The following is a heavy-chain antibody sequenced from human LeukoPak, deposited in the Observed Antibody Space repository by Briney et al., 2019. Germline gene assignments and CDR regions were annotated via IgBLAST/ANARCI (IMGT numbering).Heavy chain of an antibody. CDR2: ISGSGDTT. Sequence: GGSLRLSCAASGFTFSSYAMSWVRQAPGKGLEWVSVISGSGDTTNYADSVKGRFTISRDNTKNTLYLQMNSLRAEDTAVYYCAKDRHAPGRYCSSTSCFPFDSWGQGTLVTVSS. V-gene: IGHV3-23*01. CDR1: GFTFSSYA. D-gene: IGHD2-2*01. J-gene: IGHJ5*01. CDR3: AKDRHAPGRYCSSTSCFPFDS.